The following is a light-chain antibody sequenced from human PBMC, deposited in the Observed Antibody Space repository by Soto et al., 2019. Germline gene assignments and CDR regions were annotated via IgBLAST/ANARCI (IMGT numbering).Light chain of an antibody. CDR3: QQYVTSPLT. Sequence: EIVLTQSPGTLSLSPGERATLSCRASQTLTSSYLAWYQQKPGQAPSLLIFGSSSRATGIPDRFSGSGSGTEFTLTISRLEPEDFAVYYCQQYVTSPLTFGGGTKVEVK. J-gene: IGKJ4*01. V-gene: IGKV3-20*01. CDR2: GSS. CDR1: QTLTSSY.